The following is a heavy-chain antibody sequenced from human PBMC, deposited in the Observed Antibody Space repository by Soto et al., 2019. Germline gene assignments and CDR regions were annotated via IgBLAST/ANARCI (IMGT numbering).Heavy chain of an antibody. V-gene: IGHV1-46*01. CDR1: GYTFTSYY. CDR3: ARTRYYDFWSGPFQYYYYYYCMDV. J-gene: IGHJ6*02. D-gene: IGHD3-3*01. CDR2: INPSGGST. Sequence: ASVKVSCKASGYTFTSYYMHWVRQAPGQGLEWMGIINPSGGSTSYAQKFQGRVTMTRDTSTSTVYMELSSLRSEDTAVYYCARTRYYDFWSGPFQYYYYYYCMDVWGQGTTVTVSS.